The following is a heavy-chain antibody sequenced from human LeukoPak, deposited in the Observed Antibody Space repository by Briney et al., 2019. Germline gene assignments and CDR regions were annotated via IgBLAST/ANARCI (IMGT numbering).Heavy chain of an antibody. D-gene: IGHD1-1*01. V-gene: IGHV3-15*06. CDR2: IKGKSDGGTT. CDR1: GFIFTNTW. CDR3: SYNMDV. J-gene: IGHJ6*02. Sequence: GGSLRLSCAASGFIFTNTWMNWVRQAPGKGLGWVGRIKGKSDGGTTHYAAPVQGRLTLSRDDSTNMLFLQMNPLKTEHTAMYYCSYNMDVWGPATTVTVCS.